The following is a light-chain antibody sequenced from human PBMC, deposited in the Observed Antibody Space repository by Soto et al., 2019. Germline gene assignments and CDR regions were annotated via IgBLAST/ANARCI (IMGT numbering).Light chain of an antibody. J-gene: IGKJ4*01. Sequence: EIVMTQSPATLSVSPGERATLSCWASQSVSSNLAWYQQKPGQAPRLLIYDVSTRATGIPTRFSGSVSGTEFTLTISSLQSEDVAAYYCQQYNNWPLTFGGGTKVEIK. CDR2: DVS. CDR1: QSVSSN. V-gene: IGKV3D-15*01. CDR3: QQYNNWPLT.